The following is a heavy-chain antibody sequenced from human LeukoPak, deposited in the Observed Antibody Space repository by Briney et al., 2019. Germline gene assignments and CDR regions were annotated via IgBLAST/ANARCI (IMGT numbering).Heavy chain of an antibody. CDR1: GGSISSSSYY. CDR3: ARSNSGYNYAFDI. J-gene: IGHJ3*02. D-gene: IGHD5-12*01. V-gene: IGHV4-61*02. Sequence: SETLSLTCTVSGGSISSSSYYWGWIRQPPGKGLEWIGRIYTSGSTNYNPSLKSRVTISVDTSKNQFSLKLSSVTAADTAVYYCARSNSGYNYAFDIWGQGTMVTVSS. CDR2: IYTSGST.